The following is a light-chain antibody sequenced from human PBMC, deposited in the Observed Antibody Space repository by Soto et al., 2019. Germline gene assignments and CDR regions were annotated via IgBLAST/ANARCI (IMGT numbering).Light chain of an antibody. CDR1: QSISNW. V-gene: IGKV1-5*01. CDR3: LQDYNYPRT. CDR2: DAS. J-gene: IGKJ1*01. Sequence: DIEMTQSPSTLAASLGDRVIITCRASQSISNWLAWYQQKPGKAPKLLIYDASSLESGVPSRFRGSGSGTDFTLTISSLQPEDFETYYCLQDYNYPRTFGQGTKVDIK.